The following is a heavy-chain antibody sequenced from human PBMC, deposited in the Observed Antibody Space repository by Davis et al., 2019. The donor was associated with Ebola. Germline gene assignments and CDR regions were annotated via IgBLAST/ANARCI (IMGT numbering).Heavy chain of an antibody. J-gene: IGHJ4*02. D-gene: IGHD6-19*01. V-gene: IGHV3-30-3*01. CDR1: GFTFSSYA. Sequence: GESLKISCAASGFTFSSYAMHWVRQAPGKGLEWVAVISYDGSNKYYADSVKGRFTISRDNAKNSLYLQMNSLRDEDTAVYYCARGIAVILGYFDYWGQGTLVTVSS. CDR3: ARGIAVILGYFDY. CDR2: ISYDGSNK.